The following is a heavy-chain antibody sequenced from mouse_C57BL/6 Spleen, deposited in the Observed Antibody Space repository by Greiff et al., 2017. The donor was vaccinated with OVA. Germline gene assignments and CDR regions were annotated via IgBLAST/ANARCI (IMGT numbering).Heavy chain of an antibody. V-gene: IGHV1-54*01. CDR2: INPGSGGT. CDR1: GYAFTNYL. CDR3: ARGYGSSYEDYAMDY. D-gene: IGHD1-1*01. Sequence: VKLQESGAELVRPGTSVKVSCKASGYAFTNYLIEWVKQRPGQGLEWIGVINPGSGGTNYNEKFKGKATLTADKSSSTAYMQLSSLTSEDSAVYFCARGYGSSYEDYAMDYWGQGTSVTVSS. J-gene: IGHJ4*01.